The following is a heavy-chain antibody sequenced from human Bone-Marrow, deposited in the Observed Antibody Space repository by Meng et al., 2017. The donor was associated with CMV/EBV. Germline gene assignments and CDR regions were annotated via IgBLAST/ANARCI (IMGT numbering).Heavy chain of an antibody. CDR1: GGSISSYY. CDR2: IYYSGST. Sequence: GSLRLSCTVSGGSISSYYWSWIRQPPGKGLEWIGYIYYSGSTNYNPSLKSRVTISVDTSKNQFSLKLSSVTAADTAVYYCARACGGDCANDAFDIWGQGTMVTGSS. CDR3: ARACGGDCANDAFDI. D-gene: IGHD2-21*01. V-gene: IGHV4-59*08. J-gene: IGHJ3*02.